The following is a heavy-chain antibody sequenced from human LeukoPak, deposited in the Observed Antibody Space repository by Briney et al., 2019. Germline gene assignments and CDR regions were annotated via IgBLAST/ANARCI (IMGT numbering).Heavy chain of an antibody. V-gene: IGHV3-7*01. D-gene: IGHD6-13*01. CDR1: GFTFSSYW. Sequence: PGGSLRLSCAASGFTFSSYWMSWVRQAPGKGLEWVANIKQDGSEKYYVDSVKGRFTISRDNSKNTLYLQMGSLRAEDMAVYYCARDRYSSSWFYFDYWGQGTLVTISS. CDR2: IKQDGSEK. J-gene: IGHJ4*02. CDR3: ARDRYSSSWFYFDY.